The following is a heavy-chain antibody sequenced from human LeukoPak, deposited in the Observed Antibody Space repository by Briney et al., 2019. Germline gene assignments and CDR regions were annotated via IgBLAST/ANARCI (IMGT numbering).Heavy chain of an antibody. J-gene: IGHJ3*02. Sequence: GESLKISCNGSGYSFNTYWIGWVRQTPGKGLEWMGIIYPGDSDTRYSPSFQGQVTISADKSISTAYLQWSSLKASDTAMYYCARLRPQDAFDIWGQGTMVTVSS. CDR1: GYSFNTYW. V-gene: IGHV5-51*01. CDR2: IYPGDSDT. CDR3: ARLRPQDAFDI.